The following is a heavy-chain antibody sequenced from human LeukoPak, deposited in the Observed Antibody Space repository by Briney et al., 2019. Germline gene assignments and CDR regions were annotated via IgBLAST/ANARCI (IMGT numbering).Heavy chain of an antibody. D-gene: IGHD6-13*01. CDR2: IYYSGST. Sequence: SETLSLTCTVSGGSISSGDYYWSWIRQPPGEGLEWIGYIYYSGSTYYNPSLKSRVTISVDTSKNQFSLKLSSVTAADTAVYYCASTGSSWYYFDYWGQGTLVTVSS. CDR1: GGSISSGDYY. J-gene: IGHJ4*02. V-gene: IGHV4-30-4*08. CDR3: ASTGSSWYYFDY.